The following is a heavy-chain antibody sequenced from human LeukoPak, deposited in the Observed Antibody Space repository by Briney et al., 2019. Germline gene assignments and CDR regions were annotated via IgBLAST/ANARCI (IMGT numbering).Heavy chain of an antibody. Sequence: GGSLRLSCEASGFIFDDYGMSWVRQAPGKGLEWVAEINEDGSVKYYVDSMKGRFTISRDNAKNSLYLQMNSLGAEDTAVYYCAKVPRDSDCYWGQGTLVTVSS. CDR3: AKVPRDSDCY. CDR1: GFIFDDYG. D-gene: IGHD2-21*02. J-gene: IGHJ4*02. CDR2: INEDGSVK. V-gene: IGHV3-7*01.